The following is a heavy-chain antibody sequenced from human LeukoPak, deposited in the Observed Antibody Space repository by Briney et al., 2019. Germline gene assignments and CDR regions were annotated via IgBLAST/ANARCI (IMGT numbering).Heavy chain of an antibody. V-gene: IGHV3-15*05. D-gene: IGHD6-6*01. J-gene: IGHJ4*02. CDR3: VWSSSWDKRFYLDY. Sequence: WGSLRLSCAASGFTFNAAWMSWVRQAPGKWLEWVGRIKTKTDGPTEYAAPVKGRFTISRDDSKNTLYLQMSSLKTDDTAVYYCVWSSSWDKRFYLDYWGQGTLVTVSS. CDR1: GFTFNAAW. CDR2: IKTKTDGPT.